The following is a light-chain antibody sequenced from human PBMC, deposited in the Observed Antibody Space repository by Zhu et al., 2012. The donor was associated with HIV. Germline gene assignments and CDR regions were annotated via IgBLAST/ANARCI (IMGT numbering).Light chain of an antibody. CDR1: QGISNH. J-gene: IGKJ1*01. V-gene: IGKV1-9*01. CDR3: QQYDSDSKT. CDR2: GAS. Sequence: DIQLTQSPSFLSASVGDRVTITCRASQGISNHLAWYHQKPGKAPKLLIYGASILQSGVPSRFSGSGSGTEFTLTINSLQPDDLATYYCQQYDSDSKTFGQRDQGGNQT.